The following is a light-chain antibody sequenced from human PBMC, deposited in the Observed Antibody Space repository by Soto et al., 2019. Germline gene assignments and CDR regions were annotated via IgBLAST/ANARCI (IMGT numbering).Light chain of an antibody. CDR3: ATWDDSLCNYV. CDR1: SSNIGSNY. CDR2: RNN. V-gene: IGLV1-47*01. J-gene: IGLJ1*01. Sequence: QSVLTQPPSASGTPGQRVTISCSGSSSNIGSNYVYWYQHLTGTAPKLLIYRNNQRPSGVPDRFSGSKSGTSASLAISGLRSEDEADYYCATWDDSLCNYVFVTGTNLTVL.